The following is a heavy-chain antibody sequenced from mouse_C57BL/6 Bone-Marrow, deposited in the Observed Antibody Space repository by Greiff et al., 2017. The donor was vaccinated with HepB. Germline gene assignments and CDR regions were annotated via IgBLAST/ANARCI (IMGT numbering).Heavy chain of an antibody. CDR1: GYTFTSYW. D-gene: IGHD4-1*01. V-gene: IGHV1-55*01. CDR3: ARWDAAY. Sequence: QVQLQQPGAELVMPGASVKLSCKASGYTFTSYWMHWVKQRPGQGLEWIGDIYPGSGSTNYNEKFKSKATLTVDTSSSTAYMQLSSLTSEDSAVYYCARWDAAYWGQGTRVTVSA. CDR2: IYPGSGST. J-gene: IGHJ3*01.